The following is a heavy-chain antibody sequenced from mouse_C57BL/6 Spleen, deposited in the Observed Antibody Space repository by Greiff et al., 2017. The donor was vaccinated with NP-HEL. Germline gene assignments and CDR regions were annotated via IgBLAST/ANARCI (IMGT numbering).Heavy chain of an antibody. CDR1: GYTFTSYW. D-gene: IGHD3-2*02. V-gene: IGHV1-61*01. Sequence: QVQLQQPGAELVRPGSSVKLSCKASGYTFTSYWMDWVKQRPGQGLEWIGNIYPSDSETHYNQKFKDKATLTADKSSSTAYMQLSSLTSEDSAVYDCARERQLRYYFDYWGQGTTLTVSS. CDR3: ARERQLRYYFDY. CDR2: IYPSDSET. J-gene: IGHJ2*01.